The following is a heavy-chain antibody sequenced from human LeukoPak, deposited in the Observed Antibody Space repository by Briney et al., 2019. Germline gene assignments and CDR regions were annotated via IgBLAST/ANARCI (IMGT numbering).Heavy chain of an antibody. V-gene: IGHV4-34*01. D-gene: IGHD5-24*01. CDR1: GFTVSSNY. Sequence: GSLRLSCAASGFTVSSNYMSWVRQPPGKGLEWIGEINHSGSTNYNPSLKSRVTISVDTSKNQFSLKLSSVTAADTAVYYCARRGRWLRFNAFDIWGQGTMVTVSS. J-gene: IGHJ3*02. CDR2: INHSGST. CDR3: ARRGRWLRFNAFDI.